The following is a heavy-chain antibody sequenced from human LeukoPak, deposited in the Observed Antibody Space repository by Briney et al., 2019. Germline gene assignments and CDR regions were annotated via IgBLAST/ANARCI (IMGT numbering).Heavy chain of an antibody. CDR3: ARDPTGDRLFDY. CDR1: GFTFSSYS. CDR2: ISSSSSYI. Sequence: GGSLRLSCAASGFTFSSYSMSWVRQAPGKGLEWVSSISSSSSYIYYADSVKGRFTISRDNAKNSLYLQMNSLRAEDTAVYYCARDPTGDRLFDYWGQGTLVTVSS. V-gene: IGHV3-21*01. J-gene: IGHJ4*02. D-gene: IGHD1-26*01.